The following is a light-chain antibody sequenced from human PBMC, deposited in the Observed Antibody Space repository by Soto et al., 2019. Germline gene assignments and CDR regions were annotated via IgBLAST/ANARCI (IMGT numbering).Light chain of an antibody. J-gene: IGKJ5*01. CDR1: QSISSW. Sequence: DIQMTQSPSTLSASVGDRVTITCRASQSISSWLAWYQQKPGKAPNLLIYKASSLESGVPSRFSGSGSGTEITLTISSLQPDDFATYYCQQYESYSVTFGQGTRL. V-gene: IGKV1-5*03. CDR2: KAS. CDR3: QQYESYSVT.